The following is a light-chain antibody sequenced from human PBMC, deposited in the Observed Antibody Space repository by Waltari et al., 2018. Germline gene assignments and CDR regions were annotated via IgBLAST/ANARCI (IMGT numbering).Light chain of an antibody. CDR3: SSYTNTNTLV. J-gene: IGLJ2*01. CDR2: DVS. Sequence: QSALTQPASVSGSPGQSITISCTGTSNDVGVYNYVSWYQHLPGKAPKLIIYDVSRWSSGVSNRFSGSKSGNTASLTISGLQAEDEADYYCSSYTNTNTLVFGGGTKVTVL. V-gene: IGLV2-14*03. CDR1: SNDVGVYNY.